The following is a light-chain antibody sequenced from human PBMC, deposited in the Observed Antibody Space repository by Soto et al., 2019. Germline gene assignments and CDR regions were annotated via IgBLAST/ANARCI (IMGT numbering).Light chain of an antibody. J-gene: IGKJ4*01. CDR2: AAS. CDR3: QQIKSYPLT. V-gene: IGKV1-9*01. Sequence: DIQLTQSPSFLSASVGDRVTITCRASQGISSYLAWYQQEPGKAPKLLIYAASTLQSGVPSRFSGGGSGTEFTLTISSLQPEDFANYYCQQIKSYPLTFGGGTKVEIK. CDR1: QGISSY.